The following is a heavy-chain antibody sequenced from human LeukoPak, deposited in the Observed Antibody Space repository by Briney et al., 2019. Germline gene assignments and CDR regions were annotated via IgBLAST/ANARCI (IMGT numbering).Heavy chain of an antibody. CDR2: IFGGGDT. CDR1: GXTVSDNH. V-gene: IGHV3-66*01. D-gene: IGHD3-10*01. Sequence: PGGSLRLSCAASGXTVSDNHVTWVRQAPGKGLECVSVIFGGGDTHYADSVKGRFTISRDSSKNKLYLQMKSLRVDDTAVYYCAGAGGNSHLGQGTPVTVSS. CDR3: AGAGGNSH. J-gene: IGHJ4*02.